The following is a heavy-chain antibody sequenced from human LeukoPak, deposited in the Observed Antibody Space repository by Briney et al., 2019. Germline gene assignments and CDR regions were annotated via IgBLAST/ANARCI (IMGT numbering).Heavy chain of an antibody. V-gene: IGHV4-4*07. CDR2: IYAGGSI. J-gene: IGHJ3*02. D-gene: IGHD1-26*01. Sequence: SETLSLTCTVSGGSISDYYWSWIRQPAGKGLEWIGRIYAGGSINYNPSLKSRVTMSADTSKNQFSLNLSSVTAADTAVYYCARDRRYSGISGAFDIWGQGTMVTVSS. CDR3: ARDRRYSGISGAFDI. CDR1: GGSISDYY.